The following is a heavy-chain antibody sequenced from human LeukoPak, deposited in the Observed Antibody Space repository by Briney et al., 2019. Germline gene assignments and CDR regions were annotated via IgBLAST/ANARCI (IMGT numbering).Heavy chain of an antibody. CDR2: IYHSGST. CDR3: AREMAERYYDILTGYYTRDAFDI. V-gene: IGHV4-38-2*02. D-gene: IGHD3-9*01. J-gene: IGHJ3*02. CDR1: GYSISSGYY. Sequence: SETLSLTCTVSGYSISSGYYWGWIRQPPGQGLEWIGNIYHSGSTYYNPSLKSRVTISVDMSKNQFSLKLISVTAADTAGYYCAREMAERYYDILTGYYTRDAFDIWGQGTMVTVSS.